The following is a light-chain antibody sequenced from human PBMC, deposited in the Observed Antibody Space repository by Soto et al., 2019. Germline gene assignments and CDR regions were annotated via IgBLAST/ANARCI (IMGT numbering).Light chain of an antibody. J-gene: IGKJ1*01. V-gene: IGKV1-27*01. CDR2: AAS. Sequence: DIQMTQSPSSLSASVGDTVTITCRASQGIIDYLAWYQQRPGKAPKLLMYAASTLHTGVPSRFSGSGAGTDFTLAISNPQPEDVASYYCQEYETAPQTFGQGTMVEI. CDR3: QEYETAPQT. CDR1: QGIIDY.